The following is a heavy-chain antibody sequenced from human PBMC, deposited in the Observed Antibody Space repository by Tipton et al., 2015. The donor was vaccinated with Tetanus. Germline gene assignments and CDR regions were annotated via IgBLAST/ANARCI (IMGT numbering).Heavy chain of an antibody. CDR1: GYTFTSYY. Sequence: QLVQSGAEVKKPGASVKVSCKASGYTFTSYYMHWVRQAPGQGLEWMGGIIPIFGTANYAQKFQGRVTITADKSTSTAYMELSSLRSEDTAVYYCARDGEYSSGWYAVHYFDYWGQGTLVTVSS. CDR2: IIPIFGTA. CDR3: ARDGEYSSGWYAVHYFDY. D-gene: IGHD6-19*01. J-gene: IGHJ4*02. V-gene: IGHV1-69*06.